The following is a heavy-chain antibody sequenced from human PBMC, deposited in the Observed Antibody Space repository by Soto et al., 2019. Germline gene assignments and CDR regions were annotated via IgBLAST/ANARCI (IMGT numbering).Heavy chain of an antibody. Sequence: PVGSLRLSCAASGFTFSSYSMNWVRQAPGKGLEWVSSISSSSSYIYYADSVKGRFTISRDNAKNSLYLQMNSLRAEDTAVYYCARDFIQLRSGAFDIWGQGTMVTVSS. D-gene: IGHD5-18*01. CDR1: GFTFSSYS. V-gene: IGHV3-21*01. CDR3: ARDFIQLRSGAFDI. J-gene: IGHJ3*02. CDR2: ISSSSSYI.